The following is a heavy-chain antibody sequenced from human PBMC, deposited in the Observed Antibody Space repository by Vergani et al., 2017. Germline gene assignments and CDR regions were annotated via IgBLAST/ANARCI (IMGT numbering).Heavy chain of an antibody. CDR1: GFSFGSYG. D-gene: IGHD3-10*01. Sequence: QVQLLESGANVFQRGTSLRLSCAASGFSFGSYGMNWVRQSPGKGLEWVAVISNVRVNKYYADTVKGGFTIYKDNTVDMLSIQMNSVRPDDTAVYYCVRGGRGEHGELWSRRGHWGQGTGVSVS. J-gene: IGHJ4*02. CDR2: ISNVRVNK. CDR3: VRGGRGEHGELWSRRGH. V-gene: IGHV3-30*03.